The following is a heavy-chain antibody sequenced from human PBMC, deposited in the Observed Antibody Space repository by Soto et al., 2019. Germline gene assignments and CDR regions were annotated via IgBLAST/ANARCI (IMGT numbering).Heavy chain of an antibody. V-gene: IGHV5-10-1*01. CDR1: GYSFTSYW. CDR2: IDPSDSYT. CDR3: ARHDRTGKVLDY. Sequence: PXGSLKISCKGSGYSFTSYWISWVRQMPGKGLEWMGRIDPSDSYTNYSPSFQGHVTISADKSISTAYLQWSSLKASDTAMYYCARHDRTGKVLDYWGQGTLVTVSS. D-gene: IGHD3-22*01. J-gene: IGHJ4*02.